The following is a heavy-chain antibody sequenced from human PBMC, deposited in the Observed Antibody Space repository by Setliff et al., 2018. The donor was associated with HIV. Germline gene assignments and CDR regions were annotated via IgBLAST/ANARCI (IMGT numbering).Heavy chain of an antibody. V-gene: IGHV4-4*07. Sequence: PSETLSLTCTVSGGSISSNYWSWIRQSAGKGLEWVGRIYTGGRTNYNPSLKGRVTMSVDTSKNQFSLKLTSVTAADTAVYFCARGFGAPYLFSGYMDVWGKGTTVTVSS. CDR3: ARGFGAPYLFSGYMDV. J-gene: IGHJ6*03. CDR2: IYTGGRT. D-gene: IGHD1-26*01. CDR1: GGSISSNY.